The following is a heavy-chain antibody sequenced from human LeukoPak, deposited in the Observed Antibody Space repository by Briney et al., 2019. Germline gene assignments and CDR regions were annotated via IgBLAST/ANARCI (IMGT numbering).Heavy chain of an antibody. CDR1: GFTFDDYG. Sequence: GGSLRLSCAASGFTFDDYGMSWVRQAPGKGLEWVSGINWSGGSTGYADSVKGRFTISRDNAKNSLYLQMNSLRAEDTALYYCATSRIAAAGRDYWGQGTLVTVSS. V-gene: IGHV3-20*04. D-gene: IGHD6-25*01. CDR2: INWSGGST. CDR3: ATSRIAAAGRDY. J-gene: IGHJ4*02.